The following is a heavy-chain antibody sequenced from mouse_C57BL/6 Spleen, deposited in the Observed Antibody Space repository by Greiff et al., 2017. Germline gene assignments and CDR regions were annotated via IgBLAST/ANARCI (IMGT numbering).Heavy chain of an antibody. Sequence: QVQLQQPGAELVRPGSSVKLSCKASGYTFTSYWMDWVKQRPGQGLEWIGNIYPSDSETHYNPKFKDKATLTVDKSSSTAYMQLSILTSEDSAVYYCARLPNHYYGSSYYAMDYWGQGTSVTVSS. D-gene: IGHD1-1*01. V-gene: IGHV1-61*01. CDR2: IYPSDSET. J-gene: IGHJ4*01. CDR3: ARLPNHYYGSSYYAMDY. CDR1: GYTFTSYW.